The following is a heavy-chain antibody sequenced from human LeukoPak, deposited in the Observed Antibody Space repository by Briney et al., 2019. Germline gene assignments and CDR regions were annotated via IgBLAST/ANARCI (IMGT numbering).Heavy chain of an antibody. CDR1: GGSIKSHF. D-gene: IGHD1-14*01. CDR2: IFHSGST. V-gene: IGHV4-59*11. Sequence: SETLSLTCTVSGGSIKSHFWSWVREPPGKRLEWIGYIFHSGSTNYNPSLKSRVTISVDASKNQFSLRLTSVTAADTAVYYCVRTNPWDLTYYFDYWGQGTLVTVSS. J-gene: IGHJ4*02. CDR3: VRTNPWDLTYYFDY.